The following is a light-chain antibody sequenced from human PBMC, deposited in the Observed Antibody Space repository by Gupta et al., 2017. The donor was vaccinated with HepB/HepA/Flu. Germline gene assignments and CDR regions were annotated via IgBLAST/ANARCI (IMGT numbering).Light chain of an antibody. J-gene: IGKJ1*01. CDR2: DAS. V-gene: IGKV3-11*01. CDR1: QRVSSY. CDR3: QQRSNWPVT. Sequence: EIVLTQSPATVSLSPGERATLSCRASQRVSSYLAWYQQKPGQAPRLLIYDASNRATGIPARFSGSGSGTDFTLTISSLEPEDFAVYYCQQRSNWPVTFGQGTKVEIK.